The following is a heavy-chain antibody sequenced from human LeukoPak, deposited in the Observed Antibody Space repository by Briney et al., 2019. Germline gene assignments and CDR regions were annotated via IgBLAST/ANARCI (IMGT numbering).Heavy chain of an antibody. CDR1: GFTFSSYS. Sequence: GGSLRLSCAASGFTFSSYSMIWVRQAPGKGLEWVSSISGSSTNIYYADSLKGRFTISRDNAANSVFLQMNALKAEDTAVYYCARDRWEDWLPYYWGQGALVTVPS. CDR3: ARDRWEDWLPYY. D-gene: IGHD3/OR15-3a*01. CDR2: ISGSSTNI. J-gene: IGHJ4*02. V-gene: IGHV3-21*01.